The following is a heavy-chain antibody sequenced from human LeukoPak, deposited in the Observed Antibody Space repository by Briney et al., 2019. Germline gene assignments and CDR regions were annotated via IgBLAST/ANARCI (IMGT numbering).Heavy chain of an antibody. Sequence: ASVKVSCKTSGYTFTDYNMHWVRQAPGQGPEWMGWIDPNRGGTNYAHRFQDRVTITRDTSFSTVYMELNNLRSDDTAVYYCARDWDQLVPSKGGPPRYFYFMDVWGKGTSVIVSS. CDR1: GYTFTDYN. J-gene: IGHJ6*03. D-gene: IGHD2-15*01. CDR3: ARDWDQLVPSKGGPPRYFYFMDV. V-gene: IGHV1-2*07. CDR2: IDPNRGGT.